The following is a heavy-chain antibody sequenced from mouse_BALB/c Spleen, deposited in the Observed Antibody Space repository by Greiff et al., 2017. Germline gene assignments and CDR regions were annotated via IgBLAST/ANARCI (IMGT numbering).Heavy chain of an antibody. V-gene: IGHV5-15*02. CDR1: GFTFSDYG. CDR3: ARDRGEYYFDY. CDR2: ISNLAYSI. Sequence: EVQLQESGGGLVQPGGSRKLSCAASGFTFSDYGMAWVRQAPGKGPEWVAFISNLAYSIYYADTVTGRFTISRENAKNTLYLEMSSLRSEDTAMYYCARDRGEYYFDYWGQGTTLTVSS. J-gene: IGHJ2*01. D-gene: IGHD3-1*01.